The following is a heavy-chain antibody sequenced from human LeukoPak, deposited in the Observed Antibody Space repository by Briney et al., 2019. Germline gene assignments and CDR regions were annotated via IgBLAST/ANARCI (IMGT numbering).Heavy chain of an antibody. CDR1: GYSLTSYW. CDR2: IYPGYYDT. Sequence: GESLKIPCKGSGYSLTSYWIGWVRQMPGTGLEWMGIIYPGYYDTRYSPSFQGQVTISADKSISTAYLQWSSLKASDTAMYYCARQYCSSTSCYRHYYYYYMDVWGKGTTVTVSS. J-gene: IGHJ6*03. D-gene: IGHD2-2*01. V-gene: IGHV5-51*01. CDR3: ARQYCSSTSCYRHYYYYYMDV.